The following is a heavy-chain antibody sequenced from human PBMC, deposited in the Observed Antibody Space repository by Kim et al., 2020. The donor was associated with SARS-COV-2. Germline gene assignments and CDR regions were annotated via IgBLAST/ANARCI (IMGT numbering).Heavy chain of an antibody. CDR3: ARDGGQWLVGGMDV. V-gene: IGHV1-8*01. J-gene: IGHJ6*02. CDR1: GYTFTSYD. Sequence: ASVKVSCKASGYTFTSYDINWVRQATGQGLEWMGWMNPNSGNTGYAQKFQGRVTMTRNTSISTAYMELGSLRSEDTAVYYCARDGGQWLVGGMDVWGQGTTVTVSS. CDR2: MNPNSGNT. D-gene: IGHD6-19*01.